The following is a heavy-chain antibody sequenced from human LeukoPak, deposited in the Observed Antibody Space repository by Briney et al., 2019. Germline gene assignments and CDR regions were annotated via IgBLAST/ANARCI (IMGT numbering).Heavy chain of an antibody. J-gene: IGHJ5*02. V-gene: IGHV1-69*06. CDR2: IIPIFGTA. D-gene: IGHD3-9*01. CDR3: ASHSQITTGSFDP. CDR1: GGTFSSYA. Sequence: GASVKVSCKASGGTFSSYAISWVRQAPGQGLEWMGGIIPIFGTANYAQKFQGRVTITADKSTSTAYMELSSLRSEDTAVYYCASHSQITTGSFDPWGQGTLVTVSS.